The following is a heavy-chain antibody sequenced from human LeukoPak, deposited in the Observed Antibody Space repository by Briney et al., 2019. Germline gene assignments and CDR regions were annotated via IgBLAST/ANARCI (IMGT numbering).Heavy chain of an antibody. CDR1: GYTFTNYW. Sequence: GESLKISCKGSGYTFTNYWIGWARQMPGKGLDWMGIIYPGDSETKYSPSFQGQVTISADKSISTAYLQWSSLKASDTAIYYCARLNIVVVPAALQGWGDYWGQGTLVTVSS. CDR3: ARLNIVVVPAALQGWGDY. CDR2: IYPGDSET. J-gene: IGHJ4*02. D-gene: IGHD2-2*01. V-gene: IGHV5-51*01.